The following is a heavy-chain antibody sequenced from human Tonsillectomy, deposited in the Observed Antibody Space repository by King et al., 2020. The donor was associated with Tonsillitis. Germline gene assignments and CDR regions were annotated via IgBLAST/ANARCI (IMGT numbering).Heavy chain of an antibody. CDR2: ISSSSTDI. CDR3: ARGDYYDTSGFADY. V-gene: IGHV3-21*01. J-gene: IGHJ4*02. CDR1: GFTFSYYS. Sequence: VQLVESGGGLVKPGGSLRLSCAASGFTFSYYSMNWVRQAPGKGLEWVSSISSSSTDIYYADSVKGRFTNSRDNAKNSLYLQMNSLRAEDTSVYYCARGDYYDTSGFADYWGQGTLVTVSS. D-gene: IGHD3-22*01.